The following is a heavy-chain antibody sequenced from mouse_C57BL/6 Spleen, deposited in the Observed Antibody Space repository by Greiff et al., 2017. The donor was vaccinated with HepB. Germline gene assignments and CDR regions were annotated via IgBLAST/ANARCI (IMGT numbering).Heavy chain of an antibody. CDR2: LSYDRSN. J-gene: IGHJ3*01. Sequence: EVQLQESGPGLVKPSQSLSLTCSVTGYSITSGYYWNWIRQFPGNKLEWMGYLSYDRSNKYNPSLKNLISITRDTSKNQFFLKLTSVTTEDTATYYCARGANWDDWFAYWGQGTLVTVSA. CDR1: GYSITSGYY. CDR3: ARGANWDDWFAY. V-gene: IGHV3-6*01. D-gene: IGHD4-1*01.